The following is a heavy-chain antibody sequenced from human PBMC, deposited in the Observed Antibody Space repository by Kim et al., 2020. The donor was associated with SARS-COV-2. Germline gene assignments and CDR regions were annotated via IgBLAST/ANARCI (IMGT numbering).Heavy chain of an antibody. V-gene: IGHV3-21*01. CDR1: GFTFSTYS. Sequence: GGSLRLSCAASGFTFSTYSMTWVRQAPGKGLEWVSSISVSSSHTYYADSVKGRFTISRDNAKNSLDLQMNSLRAEDTAVYYCTRVGVTSGDYWGQGTLVTVSS. D-gene: IGHD2-8*01. J-gene: IGHJ4*02. CDR3: TRVGVTSGDY. CDR2: ISVSSSHT.